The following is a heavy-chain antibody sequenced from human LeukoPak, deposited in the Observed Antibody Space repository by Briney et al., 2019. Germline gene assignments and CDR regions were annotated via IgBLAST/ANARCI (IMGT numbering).Heavy chain of an antibody. D-gene: IGHD6-13*01. V-gene: IGHV1-2*02. CDR1: GYTFTAYY. Sequence: GASVKVSCKASGYTFTAYYIHWVRQAPGQGLEWVGWIKPDSGGTTYPQKFQGRVTMARDTSISTTYMELSRLTSDDTAVYYCARDSQQQLVLYYFDYWGQGTLVTVSS. J-gene: IGHJ4*02. CDR3: ARDSQQQLVLYYFDY. CDR2: IKPDSGGT.